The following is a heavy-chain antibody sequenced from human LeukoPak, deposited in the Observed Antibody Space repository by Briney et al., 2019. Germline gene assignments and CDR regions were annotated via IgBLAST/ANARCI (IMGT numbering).Heavy chain of an antibody. D-gene: IGHD3-10*01. CDR3: ARHTGPYYSSGSYGLDV. J-gene: IGHJ6*02. CDR2: ISSSGTSI. Sequence: PGGSLRLSCAASGFTFSAYNMNWVRQAPGKGLGWVSSISSSGTSIYYAESSKGRFTISRDNAKNSLYLQMNSLRAEDTAVYYCARHTGPYYSSGSYGLDVWGQGTTVIVSS. CDR1: GFTFSAYN. V-gene: IGHV3-21*01.